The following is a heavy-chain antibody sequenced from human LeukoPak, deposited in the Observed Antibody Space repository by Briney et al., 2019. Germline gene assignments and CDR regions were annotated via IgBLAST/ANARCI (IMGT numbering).Heavy chain of an antibody. V-gene: IGHV1-69*01. D-gene: IGHD2-15*01. CDR1: GGTCSSYA. CDR3: ARDRVVGLGIDNAFDI. Sequence: SVKLSCKASGGTCSSYAISWVRQAPGQWLEWMGGIIPVFGTANYAQKFQGRVTITADESTSTAYMELSSLRSEDTAVYYCARDRVVGLGIDNAFDIWGRGTLVTVSS. CDR2: IIPVFGTA. J-gene: IGHJ4*02.